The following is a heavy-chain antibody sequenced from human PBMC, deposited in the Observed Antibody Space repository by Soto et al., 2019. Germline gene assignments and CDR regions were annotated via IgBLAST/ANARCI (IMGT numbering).Heavy chain of an antibody. D-gene: IGHD2-21*02. J-gene: IGHJ3*02. CDR3: ARILCGGDCYDAFDI. CDR2: IIPIFGTA. V-gene: IGHV1-69*06. Sequence: SVKVSCKASGGTFSSYAISWVRQAPGQGLEWMGGIIPIFGTANYAQKFQGRVTITADKSTSTAYMELSSLRSEDTAVYYCARILCGGDCYDAFDIWGQGTMVTVSS. CDR1: GGTFSSYA.